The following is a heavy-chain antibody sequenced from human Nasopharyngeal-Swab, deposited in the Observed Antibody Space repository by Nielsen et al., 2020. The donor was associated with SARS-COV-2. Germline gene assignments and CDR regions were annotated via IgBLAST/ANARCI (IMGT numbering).Heavy chain of an antibody. CDR2: IYPGDSDT. Sequence: GESLKISCKGSGYSFTSYWIGWVRQMPGKGMEWMGIIYPGDSDTRYSPSFQGQVTISADKSIITAYLQWSSLKASDTAMYYSVICVAYSYGSGRWAFDICGQWTMVTVSS. J-gene: IGHJ3*02. CDR1: GYSFTSYW. CDR3: VICVAYSYGSGRWAFDI. D-gene: IGHD5-18*01. V-gene: IGHV5-51*01.